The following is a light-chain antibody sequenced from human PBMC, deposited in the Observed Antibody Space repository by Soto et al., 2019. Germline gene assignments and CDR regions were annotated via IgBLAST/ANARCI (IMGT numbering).Light chain of an antibody. Sequence: EIVMTQSPATLSVSPGERATLSCRARQSVSSNLAWYQQKPGQAPRLLIYGASTRATGIPARFSGSGSGTEFTLPISSLQSEDFAVYYCQQYNNWPLYTFGQGTKLEIK. CDR2: GAS. J-gene: IGKJ2*01. V-gene: IGKV3-15*01. CDR1: QSVSSN. CDR3: QQYNNWPLYT.